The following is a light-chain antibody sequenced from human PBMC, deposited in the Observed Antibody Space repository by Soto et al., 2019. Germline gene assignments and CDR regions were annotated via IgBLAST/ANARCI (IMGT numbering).Light chain of an antibody. J-gene: IGLJ1*01. CDR3: QSYDRSLSGCV. CDR2: GNS. CDR1: SSNIGAGYD. V-gene: IGLV1-40*01. Sequence: QAVVTQPPSVSGAPGQRVTISCTGSSSNIGAGYDVHWYQQLPGTAPKHLIYGNSNRPSGVPDRFSGSKSGTSASLAITGLQAEDEADYYCQSYDRSLSGCVFGTGTKLTV.